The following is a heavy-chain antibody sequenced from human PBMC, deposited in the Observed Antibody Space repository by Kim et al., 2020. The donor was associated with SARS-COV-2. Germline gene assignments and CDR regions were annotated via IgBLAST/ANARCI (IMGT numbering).Heavy chain of an antibody. CDR2: IYYSGST. Sequence: SETLSLTCTVSGGSINSTNNYWSWIRQPPGKGLEWIGRIYYSGSTYYNPSLKSRVTISVDTSKNQFSLKLSSVTAADAAVYYCARHEPYQLLAAYWGQGTLVTVSS. D-gene: IGHD2-2*01. V-gene: IGHV4-39*01. CDR1: GGSINSTNNY. J-gene: IGHJ4*02. CDR3: ARHEPYQLLAAY.